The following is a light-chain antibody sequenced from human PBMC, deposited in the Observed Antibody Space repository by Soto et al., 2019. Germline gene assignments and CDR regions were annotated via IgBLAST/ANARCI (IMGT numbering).Light chain of an antibody. CDR1: RDVSTN. Sequence: ETVMTQSPDTLSVSPGESATLSCRASRDVSTNLAWFQQKPGQTPRLVLYGASKRATGIPARFSGSGSGTEFTLTISSLQPDDFATYYCQHYNSYSEAFGQGTKVDIK. V-gene: IGKV3-15*01. CDR3: QHYNSYSEA. J-gene: IGKJ1*01. CDR2: GAS.